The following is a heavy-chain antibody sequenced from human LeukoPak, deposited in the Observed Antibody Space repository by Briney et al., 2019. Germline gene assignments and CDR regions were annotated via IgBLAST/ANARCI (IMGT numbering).Heavy chain of an antibody. V-gene: IGHV3-9*01. CDR2: ISWNSGSI. CDR1: GFTLDDYA. Sequence: GGSLRLSCAASGFTLDDYAIHWVRQAPGKGLEWVSGISWNSGSIGYADSVKGRFTISRDNAKNSLYLQMNSLRAEDTAVYYCARDLSLYCSGGSCYSLNYWGQGTLVTVSS. CDR3: ARDLSLYCSGGSCYSLNY. J-gene: IGHJ4*02. D-gene: IGHD2-15*01.